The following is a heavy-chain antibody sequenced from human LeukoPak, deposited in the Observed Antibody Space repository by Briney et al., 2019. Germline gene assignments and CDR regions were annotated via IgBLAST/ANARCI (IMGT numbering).Heavy chain of an antibody. D-gene: IGHD6-13*01. CDR3: AKGIAAAGTRRPNWFDP. J-gene: IGHJ5*02. CDR1: GFTFSSYA. V-gene: IGHV3-23*01. Sequence: PGGSLRLSCAASGFTFSSYAMSWVRQAPGKGLEWVSAISGSGGSTYYADSVKGRFTISRDSSKNTLYLQMNSLRAEDTAVYYCAKGIAAAGTRRPNWFDPWGQGTLVTVSS. CDR2: ISGSGGST.